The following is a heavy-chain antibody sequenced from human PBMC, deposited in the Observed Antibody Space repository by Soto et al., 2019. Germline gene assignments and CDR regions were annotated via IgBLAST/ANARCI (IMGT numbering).Heavy chain of an antibody. V-gene: IGHV1-69*06. CDR2: IIPIFGTA. J-gene: IGHJ6*02. CDR3: AGFYGSGSYRYYYGMDV. CDR1: GGTFSSYA. Sequence: QVQLVQSGAEVKKPGSSVKVSCKASGGTFSSYAISWVRQAPGQGLEWRGGIIPIFGTANYAQKFQGRVTITADKSTSTAYMELSSMRSEDTAVYYCAGFYGSGSYRYYYGMDVWGQGTTVTVSS. D-gene: IGHD3-10*01.